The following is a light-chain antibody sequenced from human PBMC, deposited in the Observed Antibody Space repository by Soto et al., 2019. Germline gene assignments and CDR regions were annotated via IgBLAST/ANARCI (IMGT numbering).Light chain of an antibody. J-gene: IGLJ7*01. Sequence: QSVLTQPPSVSAAPGQKVTISCSGSSSNVGKDFVSWYQHFPGSAPKLLIYDNNKRPSGIPDRFSGSKSGTSATLGITGVQTGDEAYYYCATWDDGLSGLYVFGSGTQLTVL. CDR1: SSNVGKDF. CDR2: DNN. CDR3: ATWDDGLSGLYV. V-gene: IGLV1-51*01.